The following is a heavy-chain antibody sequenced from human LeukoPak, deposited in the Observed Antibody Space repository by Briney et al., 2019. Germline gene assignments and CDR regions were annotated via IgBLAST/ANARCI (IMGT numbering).Heavy chain of an antibody. CDR2: IYYRSTWYS. V-gene: IGHV6-1*01. CDR1: GDSVSRKSAG. CDR3: ARGGLVRGSIDSLIAFDF. Sequence: SQTLSLTCAISGDSVSRKSAGWNWIRQSPSRGLEWLGRIYYRSTWYSDFLTSRITISPDTYKNQFSLHLDSVTPEDTAAYYRARGGLVRGSIDSLIAFDFWGQGTVVTVSS. D-gene: IGHD3-10*01. J-gene: IGHJ3*01.